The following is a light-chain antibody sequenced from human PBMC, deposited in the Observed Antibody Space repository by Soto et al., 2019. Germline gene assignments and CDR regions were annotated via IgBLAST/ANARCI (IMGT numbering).Light chain of an antibody. Sequence: DIQMTQSPSSLSASVGDRVTITYQASQDISNYLNWYRQKPGKAPKLLIYDASNLETGVPSRFSGSGSGTDFTFTISSLQPEDIATYYCQQYDNLLTFGGGTKVEIK. V-gene: IGKV1-33*01. CDR3: QQYDNLLT. CDR2: DAS. J-gene: IGKJ4*01. CDR1: QDISNY.